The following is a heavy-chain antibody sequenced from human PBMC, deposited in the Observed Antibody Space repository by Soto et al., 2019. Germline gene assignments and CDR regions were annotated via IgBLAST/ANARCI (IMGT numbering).Heavy chain of an antibody. CDR1: GGSISSGDYY. Sequence: SETLSLTCTVSGGSISSGDYYWSWIRQPPGKGLEWIGYIYYSGSTNYNPSLKSRVTISVDTSKNQFSLKLSSVTAADTAVYYCARDLRGQQLGRNYFDYWGQGTLVTVSS. CDR3: ARDLRGQQLGRNYFDY. D-gene: IGHD6-13*01. J-gene: IGHJ4*02. CDR2: IYYSGST. V-gene: IGHV4-61*08.